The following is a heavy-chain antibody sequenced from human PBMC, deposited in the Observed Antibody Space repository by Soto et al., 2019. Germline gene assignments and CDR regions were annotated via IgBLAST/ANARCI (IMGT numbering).Heavy chain of an antibody. Sequence: GGSLRLSCAASGFTFSTYWMHWVRQAPGKGLVWVSRINADGGSTKYADSVKGRFTISRDNAKNTLYLQMNSLRAEDTAVYYCTRPRDGYNIPFDYWGRGTLVTVSS. CDR3: TRPRDGYNIPFDY. CDR2: INADGGST. V-gene: IGHV3-74*01. J-gene: IGHJ4*02. CDR1: GFTFSTYW. D-gene: IGHD5-12*01.